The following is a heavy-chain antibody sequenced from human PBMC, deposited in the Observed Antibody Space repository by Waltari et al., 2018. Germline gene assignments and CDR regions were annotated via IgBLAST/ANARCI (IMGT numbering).Heavy chain of an antibody. V-gene: IGHV3-23*01. CDR1: GFPFSNYA. J-gene: IGHJ4*02. D-gene: IGHD2-15*01. CDR3: AKDLGYCSGGSCYWDY. CDR2: ISGGGGST. Sequence: VQLLESGGGLVQPGGSLRLSCAAPGFPFSNYAMNWVRQAPGKGLEWVSHISGGGGSTHYADSVKGRFTISRDNSKNTLYLQMNSLRGEDTAVYYCAKDLGYCSGGSCYWDYWGQGTLVTVSS.